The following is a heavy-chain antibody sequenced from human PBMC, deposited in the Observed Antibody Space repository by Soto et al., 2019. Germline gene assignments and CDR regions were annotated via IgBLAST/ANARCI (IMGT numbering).Heavy chain of an antibody. Sequence: QVQLQESGPGLVKPSETLSLTCAVSGDSISTNNWWSWVRQPPGKGLEWIGEIYHSGSTNYNPSFKSRVTISADRSKNQLSLMLNSVTAADTAVYFCARDTHWGLGDWGQGTLVIVSS. CDR1: GDSISTNNW. D-gene: IGHD7-27*01. CDR2: IYHSGST. CDR3: ARDTHWGLGD. V-gene: IGHV4-4*02. J-gene: IGHJ4*02.